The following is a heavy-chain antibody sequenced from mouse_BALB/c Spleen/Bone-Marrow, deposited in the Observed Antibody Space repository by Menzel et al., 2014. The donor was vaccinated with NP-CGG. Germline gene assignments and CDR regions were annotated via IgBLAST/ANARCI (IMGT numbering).Heavy chain of an antibody. CDR2: INPSTGYT. D-gene: IGHD1-1*02. CDR3: AKYGGESCDGFAY. J-gene: IGHJ3*01. Sequence: VKLMESGAELAKPGASVKMSCKASGYTFTSYWMHWVKQRPGQGLEWIGYINPSTGYTEYNQKFKDKATLTADKSSSTAYMQLSSLTSEDSAVYYCAKYGGESCDGFAYWGQGTLVTVSA. CDR1: GYTFTSYW. V-gene: IGHV1-7*01.